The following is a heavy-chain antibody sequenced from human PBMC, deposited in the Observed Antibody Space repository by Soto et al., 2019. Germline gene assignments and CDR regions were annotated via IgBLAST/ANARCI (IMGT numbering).Heavy chain of an antibody. CDR3: ARDLWGVLLWFGEARLGGMDV. J-gene: IGHJ6*02. CDR2: IWYDGSNK. CDR1: GFTFSSYG. V-gene: IGHV3-33*01. Sequence: QVQLVASGGGVVQPGRSLRLSCAASGFTFSSYGMHWVRQAPGKGLEWVAVIWYDGSNKYYADSVKGRFTISRDNSKNTLYLQMNSLRAEDTAVYYCARDLWGVLLWFGEARLGGMDVWGQGTTVTVSS. D-gene: IGHD3-10*01.